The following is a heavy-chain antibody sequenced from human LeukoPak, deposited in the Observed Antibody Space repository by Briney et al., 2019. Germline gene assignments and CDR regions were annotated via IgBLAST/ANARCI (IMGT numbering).Heavy chain of an antibody. J-gene: IGHJ4*02. CDR3: ARGKWLRSSFDY. Sequence: TSETLSLTCAVYGGSFSGYYWSWIRQPPGKGLEWIGEINHSGSTNYNPSLKSRVTMSVDTSKNQFSLKLSSVTAADTAVYYCARGKWLRSSFDYWGQGTLVTVSS. CDR1: GGSFSGYY. CDR2: INHSGST. D-gene: IGHD5-12*01. V-gene: IGHV4-34*01.